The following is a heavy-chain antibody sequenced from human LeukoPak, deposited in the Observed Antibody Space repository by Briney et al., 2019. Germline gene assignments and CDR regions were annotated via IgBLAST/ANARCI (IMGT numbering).Heavy chain of an antibody. CDR1: GFTFSSYS. V-gene: IGHV3-21*01. CDR3: ARSQYDFWSGYYMADPYYYYGMDV. Sequence: GGSLRLSCAASGFTFSSYSMNWVRQAPGKGLEWVSSISSSSSYIYYADSVKGRFTISRDNAKNSLYLQMNSLRAEDTAVYYCARSQYDFWSGYYMADPYYYYGMDVWGQGTTVTVSS. J-gene: IGHJ6*02. CDR2: ISSSSSYI. D-gene: IGHD3-3*01.